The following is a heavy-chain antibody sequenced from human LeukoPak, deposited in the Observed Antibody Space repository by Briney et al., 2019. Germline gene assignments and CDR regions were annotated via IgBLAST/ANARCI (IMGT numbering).Heavy chain of an antibody. D-gene: IGHD1-1*01. Sequence: GGSLRLSCAASGFTFSSYAMSWVRQAPGKGLEWVSAISGSGGSTYYADSVKGRSTISRDNSKNTLYLQMSSLRAEDTAVYYCAKDRVGSQLERPGWFDPWGQGTLVTVSS. J-gene: IGHJ5*02. CDR3: AKDRVGSQLERPGWFDP. CDR1: GFTFSSYA. V-gene: IGHV3-23*01. CDR2: ISGSGGST.